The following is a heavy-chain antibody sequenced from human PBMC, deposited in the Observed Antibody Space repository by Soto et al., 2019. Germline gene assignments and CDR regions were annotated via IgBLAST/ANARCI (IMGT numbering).Heavy chain of an antibody. CDR1: GGSISSGGYY. CDR2: IYYSGST. D-gene: IGHD2-15*01. CDR3: ARVRRDGINYFDY. V-gene: IGHV4-31*03. J-gene: IGHJ4*02. Sequence: PSETLSLTCTVSGGSISSGGYYWSWIRQHPGKGLEWIGYIYYSGSTYYNPSPKSRVTISVDTSKNQFSLKLSSVTAADTAVYYCARVRRDGINYFDYWGQGTLVTVSS.